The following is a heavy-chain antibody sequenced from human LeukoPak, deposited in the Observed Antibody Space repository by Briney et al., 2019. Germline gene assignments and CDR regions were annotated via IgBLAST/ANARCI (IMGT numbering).Heavy chain of an antibody. CDR1: GASITSSGYY. J-gene: IGHJ2*01. Sequence: PSETLSLTCTVSGASITSSGYYWGWIRQPPGKGLEWIGEINHSGSTNYNPSLKSRVTISVDTSKNQFSLKLSSVTAADTAVYYCARRKCVGYSSGCSDWYFDLWGRGTLVTVSS. CDR2: INHSGST. CDR3: ARRKCVGYSSGCSDWYFDL. D-gene: IGHD6-19*01. V-gene: IGHV4-39*07.